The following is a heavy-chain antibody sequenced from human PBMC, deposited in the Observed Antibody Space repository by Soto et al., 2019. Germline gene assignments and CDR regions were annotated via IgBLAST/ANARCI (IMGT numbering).Heavy chain of an antibody. J-gene: IGHJ5*02. CDR3: AISMGSGSYYNWFDP. CDR1: GYTFASYY. Sequence: ASVKVSCTASGYTFASYYMHWVRQAPGQGLEWMGIINPSGGSTSYAQKFQGRVTMTRDTSTSTVYMELSSLRSEDTAVYYCAISMGSGSYYNWFDPWGQGTLVTV. CDR2: INPSGGST. D-gene: IGHD1-26*01. V-gene: IGHV1-46*01.